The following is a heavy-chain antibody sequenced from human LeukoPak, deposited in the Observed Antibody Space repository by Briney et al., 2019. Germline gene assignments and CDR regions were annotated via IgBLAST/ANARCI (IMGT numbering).Heavy chain of an antibody. CDR2: ISSSSSYT. D-gene: IGHD4-11*01. V-gene: IGHV3-11*06. Sequence: GGSLRLSCAASGFTFSDYYMSWIRQAPGKGLEWVSYISSSSSYTNYADPVKGRFTISRDNAKNSLYLQMNSLRAEDTAVYYCARGDYSNDYWGQGTLVTVSS. J-gene: IGHJ4*02. CDR1: GFTFSDYY. CDR3: ARGDYSNDY.